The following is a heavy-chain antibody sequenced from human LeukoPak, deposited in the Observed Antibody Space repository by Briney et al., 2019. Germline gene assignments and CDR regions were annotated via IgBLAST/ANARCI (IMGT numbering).Heavy chain of an antibody. CDR1: GGSISSSSNYY. D-gene: IGHD6-19*01. CDR2: IYYSGIT. J-gene: IGHJ3*02. V-gene: IGHV4-39*01. Sequence: SETLSLTCTVSGGSISSSSNYYWGWIRQPPGKGLEWIGSIYYSGITYYNPSLKSQFTISVDTSKNQFSLKLSSVTAADTAVYYCATSRGFISGWYIGAFDMWGQGTMVTVSS. CDR3: ATSRGFISGWYIGAFDM.